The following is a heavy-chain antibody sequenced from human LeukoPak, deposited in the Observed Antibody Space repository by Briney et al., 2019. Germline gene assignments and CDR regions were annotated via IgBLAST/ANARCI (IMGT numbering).Heavy chain of an antibody. J-gene: IGHJ4*02. CDR3: SRARPNDYVRGSGRYAFDY. V-gene: IGHV3-48*03. D-gene: IGHD3-16*01. CDR1: GFTFSSYE. CDR2: ISSSGSTI. Sequence: PGGSLRLSCAASGFTFSSYEMNWVRQAPGKGLEWVSYISSSGSTIYYADSVKGRFTISRDNAKNSLYLQMNSLRAEDTAVYYCSRARPNDYVRGSGRYAFDYWGQGTLVTVSS.